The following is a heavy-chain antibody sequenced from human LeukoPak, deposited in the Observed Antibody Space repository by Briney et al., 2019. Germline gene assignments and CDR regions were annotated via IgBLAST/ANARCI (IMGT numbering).Heavy chain of an antibody. CDR2: ISSSGSSI. CDR1: GLTFSDYY. J-gene: IGHJ4*02. V-gene: IGHV3-11*01. Sequence: GGSLRLSCAASGLTFSDYYMNWIRQTPGKGLEWVSYISSSGSSIYYTDSVKGRFTISRDNAKNSLYLQMNSLRAEDTAVYYCARGRDGYNWGNDYWDQGTLVTVSS. D-gene: IGHD5-24*01. CDR3: ARGRDGYNWGNDY.